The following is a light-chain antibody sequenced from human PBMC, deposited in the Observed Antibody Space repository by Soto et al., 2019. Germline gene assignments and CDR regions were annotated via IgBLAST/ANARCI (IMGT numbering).Light chain of an antibody. CDR2: DAS. J-gene: IGKJ5*01. V-gene: IGKV3-15*01. Sequence: EIVMTQSPATLSVSPGERATLSCRASQSVRSNLAWYQQKPGQAPRLLIYDASSRATGVPARFSGSGSGTEFTLTISSLQSEDFAVYYCQQYNNWPPSTFGQGTRLEIK. CDR3: QQYNNWPPST. CDR1: QSVRSN.